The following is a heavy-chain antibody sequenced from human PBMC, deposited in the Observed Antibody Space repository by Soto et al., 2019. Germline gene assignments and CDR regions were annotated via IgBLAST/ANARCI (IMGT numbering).Heavy chain of an antibody. CDR1: GGTFSSYA. V-gene: IGHV1-69*13. CDR2: IIPIFGTA. Sequence: SVKVSCKASGGTFSSYAISWVRQAPGQGLEWMGGIIPIFGTANYAQKFQGRVTITADESTSTAYMELSSLRSEDTAVYYCARDQDCSGGSCYSSGSGWFDPWGQGTLVTFSS. D-gene: IGHD2-15*01. CDR3: ARDQDCSGGSCYSSGSGWFDP. J-gene: IGHJ5*02.